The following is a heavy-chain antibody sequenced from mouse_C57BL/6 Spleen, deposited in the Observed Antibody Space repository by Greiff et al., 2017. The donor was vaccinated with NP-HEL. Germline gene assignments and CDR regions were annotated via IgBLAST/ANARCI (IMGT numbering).Heavy chain of an antibody. V-gene: IGHV1-26*01. J-gene: IGHJ3*01. CDR1: GYTFTDYY. D-gene: IGHD3-2*02. CDR3: ARLGSGYEFAY. Sequence: EVQLQQSGPELVKPGASVKISCKASGYTFTDYYMNWVKQSHGKSLEWIGDINPNNGGTSYNQKFKGKATLTVDKSSSTAYMELRSLTSEDSAVYYCARLGSGYEFAYWGQGTLVTVSA. CDR2: INPNNGGT.